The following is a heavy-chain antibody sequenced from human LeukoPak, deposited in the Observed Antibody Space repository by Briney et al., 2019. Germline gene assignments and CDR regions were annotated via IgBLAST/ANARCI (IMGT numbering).Heavy chain of an antibody. D-gene: IGHD5-24*01. CDR2: ISWNSGSI. V-gene: IGHV3-9*01. CDR3: AKDRGQLWQGFDY. CDR1: GFTFDDYA. Sequence: SLSLSFSASGFTFDDYAMHWVRQAPGKGLEWVSGISWNSGSIGYADSVKGRFTISRDNAKNSLYLQMNILRAEDTALYYCAKDRGQLWQGFDYWGQGTLVTVSS. J-gene: IGHJ4*02.